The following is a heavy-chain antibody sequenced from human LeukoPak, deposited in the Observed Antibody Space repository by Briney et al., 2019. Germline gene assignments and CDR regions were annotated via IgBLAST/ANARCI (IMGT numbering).Heavy chain of an antibody. CDR2: ISGSGGST. Sequence: GGSLRLSCAASGFTFSSYAMSWVRQAPGKGLEWVSAISGSGGSTYYADSVKGRFTISRDNSKNTLYLQMNSLRAEDTAVYYCARGGSSWGPYYYYYYMDVWGKGTTVTVSS. J-gene: IGHJ6*03. V-gene: IGHV3-23*01. D-gene: IGHD6-13*01. CDR1: GFTFSSYA. CDR3: ARGGSSWGPYYYYYYMDV.